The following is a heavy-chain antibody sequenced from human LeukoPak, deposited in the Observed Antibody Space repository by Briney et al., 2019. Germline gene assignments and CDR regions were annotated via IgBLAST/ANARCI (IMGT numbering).Heavy chain of an antibody. CDR2: ISAYNGNA. CDR3: ARGLVYSDYYWFFDL. Sequence: ASVKVSCKASGYTITYYGFTWVRQAPGQELEWMGWISAYNGNASYAQKFQGRVTMTTDTSTTTAFMELRSLRSDDTAVYYCARGLVYSDYYWFFDLWGRGTLITVSS. J-gene: IGHJ2*01. V-gene: IGHV1-18*04. D-gene: IGHD4-11*01. CDR1: GYTITYYG.